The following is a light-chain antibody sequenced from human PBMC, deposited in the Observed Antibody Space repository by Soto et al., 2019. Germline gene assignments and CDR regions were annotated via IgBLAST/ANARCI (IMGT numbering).Light chain of an antibody. V-gene: IGKV1-5*01. J-gene: IGKJ2*01. CDR1: QRISSW. CDR2: DAS. Sequence: DIQMTQSPSTLSASIGDRVIITCRASQRISSWLAWYQQKPGKAPKLLIYDASRLESGVPSRFRGSGSGTEFTLTISSLQPDDFGTYYCQQYNSCPYTFGQGTKLEIK. CDR3: QQYNSCPYT.